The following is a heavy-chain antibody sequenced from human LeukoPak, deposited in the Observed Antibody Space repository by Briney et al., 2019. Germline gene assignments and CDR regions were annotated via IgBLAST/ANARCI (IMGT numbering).Heavy chain of an antibody. CDR2: ISSSGSTI. CDR3: ARLLLRYFDWLGDV. V-gene: IGHV3-48*03. Sequence: GGSLRLSCAAPGFTFSSYEMNWVRQAPGKGLERVSYISSSGSTIYYADSVKGRFTISRDNAKNSLYLQMNSLRAEDTAVYYCARLLLRYFDWLGDVWGKGTTVTVSS. CDR1: GFTFSSYE. D-gene: IGHD3-9*01. J-gene: IGHJ6*04.